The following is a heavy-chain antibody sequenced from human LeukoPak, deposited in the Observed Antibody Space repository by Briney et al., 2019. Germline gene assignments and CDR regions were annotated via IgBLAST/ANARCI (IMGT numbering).Heavy chain of an antibody. V-gene: IGHV4-34*01. CDR1: GGSFSGHF. Sequence: SETLSLTCTVYGGSFSGHFWSWIRQPPGKGLEWIGEIYHSGGTNYHPSLKSRVTISVDTSKNQFSLTLSSVTAADTAVYYCARVLAKVDSSPQDYWGQGTLVTVSS. CDR2: IYHSGGT. J-gene: IGHJ4*02. CDR3: ARVLAKVDSSPQDY. D-gene: IGHD6-13*01.